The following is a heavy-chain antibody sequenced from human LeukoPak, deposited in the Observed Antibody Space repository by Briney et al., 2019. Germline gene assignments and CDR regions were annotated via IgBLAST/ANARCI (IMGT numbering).Heavy chain of an antibody. CDR2: ISGSGGST. Sequence: GGSLRLSCAASGFTFSSYAMSWVRQAPGKGLEWVSGISGSGGSTYYADSVKGRFTISRDNSKNMLYLQMNSLRAEDTAVYYCVKSWAAAIQRNWFDPWGQGTLVTVSS. D-gene: IGHD2-2*01. CDR1: GFTFSSYA. J-gene: IGHJ5*02. V-gene: IGHV3-23*01. CDR3: VKSWAAAIQRNWFDP.